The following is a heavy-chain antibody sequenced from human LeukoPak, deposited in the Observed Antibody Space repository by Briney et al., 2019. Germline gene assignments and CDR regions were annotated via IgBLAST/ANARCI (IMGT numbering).Heavy chain of an antibody. CDR2: IYYSGST. CDR1: GSSINNYY. CDR3: ARGPPDSQWLVWYYLDY. J-gene: IGHJ4*02. Sequence: SETLSLTCAVSGSSINNYYWSWIRQPPRKGVEWIGDIYYSGSTNYNSALKGRVTISVDTSKNQLSLFLSSVTAADTAVYYCARGPPDSQWLVWYYLDYWGQGTLVTVSS. V-gene: IGHV4-59*01. D-gene: IGHD6-19*01.